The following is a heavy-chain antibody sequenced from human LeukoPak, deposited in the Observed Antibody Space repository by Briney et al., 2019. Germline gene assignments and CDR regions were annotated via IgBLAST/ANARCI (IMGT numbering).Heavy chain of an antibody. V-gene: IGHV4-59*01. D-gene: IGHD2-15*01. CDR3: ARDRGCSGASCQGWNYYYGMDV. Sequence: SETLSLTCTVSGGSISSYYWSWIRQPPGKGLEWIGYIYYSGSTNYNPSLKSRVTISVDTSKNQFSLKLSSVTAADTAVYYCARDRGCSGASCQGWNYYYGMDVWGQGTTVTVSS. CDR2: IYYSGST. CDR1: GGSISSYY. J-gene: IGHJ6*02.